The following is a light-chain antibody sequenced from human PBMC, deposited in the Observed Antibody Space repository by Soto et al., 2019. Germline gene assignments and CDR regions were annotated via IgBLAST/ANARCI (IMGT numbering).Light chain of an antibody. CDR3: SSYTVDVAPYV. CDR1: NNDIGNEYNS. Sequence: QSALTQPASVSGSPGQSTTISCSGTNNDIGNEYNSVSWYQQHPGKAPKLMIYEVTNRPSGVSSRVSGSKSGNTASLTISGLQADDEADYYCSSYTVDVAPYVFGTGTKLTVL. V-gene: IGLV2-14*03. CDR2: EVT. J-gene: IGLJ1*01.